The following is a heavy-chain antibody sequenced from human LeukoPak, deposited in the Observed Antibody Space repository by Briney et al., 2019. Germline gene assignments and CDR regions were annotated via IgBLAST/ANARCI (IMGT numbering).Heavy chain of an antibody. J-gene: IGHJ4*02. CDR3: AREAEDILTGPARLNLDY. D-gene: IGHD3-9*01. V-gene: IGHV1-69*05. CDR1: GGTFSSYA. CDR2: IIPIFGTA. Sequence: GASVKVSCKASGGTFSSYAISWVRQAPGQGLEWMGGIIPIFGTANYAQKFQGRVTITTDESTSTAYMELSSLRSEDTAVYYCAREAEDILTGPARLNLDYWGQGTLVTVSS.